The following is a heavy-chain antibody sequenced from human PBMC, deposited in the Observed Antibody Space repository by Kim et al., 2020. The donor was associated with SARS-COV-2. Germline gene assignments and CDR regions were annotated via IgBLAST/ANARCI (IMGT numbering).Heavy chain of an antibody. Sequence: SVKVSCKASGGTFSSYAISWVRQAPGQGLEWMGGIIPIFGTANYAQKFQGRVTITADESTSTAYMELSSLRSEDTAVYYCAREGSIAVAGPLDYWGQGTVVTVSS. CDR3: AREGSIAVAGPLDY. CDR2: IIPIFGTA. J-gene: IGHJ4*02. V-gene: IGHV1-69*13. CDR1: GGTFSSYA. D-gene: IGHD6-19*01.